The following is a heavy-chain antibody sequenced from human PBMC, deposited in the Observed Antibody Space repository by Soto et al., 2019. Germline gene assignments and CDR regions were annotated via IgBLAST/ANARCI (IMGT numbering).Heavy chain of an antibody. CDR1: GFTFSSYS. CDR2: ISSSSSYI. Sequence: EVQLVESGGGLVKPGGSLRLSCAASGFTFSSYSMNWVRQAPGKGLERVSSISSSSSYIYYADSVKGRFTISRDNAKNPLYLQMNSLRAEDTGVYYCARVQSGYSYGYGLGYWGQGTLVTVSS. CDR3: ARVQSGYSYGYGLGY. V-gene: IGHV3-21*01. J-gene: IGHJ4*02. D-gene: IGHD5-18*01.